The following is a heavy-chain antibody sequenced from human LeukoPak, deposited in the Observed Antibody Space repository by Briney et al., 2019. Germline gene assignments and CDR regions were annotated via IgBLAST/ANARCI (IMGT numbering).Heavy chain of an antibody. J-gene: IGHJ4*02. CDR3: AKDSGVTMMVVVTPYDY. CDR2: ISGSGGST. V-gene: IGHV3-23*01. D-gene: IGHD3-22*01. Sequence: GGSLRLSCAASGFTFSSYAMSWVRQAPGKGLEWVSAISGSGGSTYYADSVKGRFTISRDNSKNTLYLQMNSLRAEDTAVYYCAKDSGVTMMVVVTPYDYWGQGTLVTVSS. CDR1: GFTFSSYA.